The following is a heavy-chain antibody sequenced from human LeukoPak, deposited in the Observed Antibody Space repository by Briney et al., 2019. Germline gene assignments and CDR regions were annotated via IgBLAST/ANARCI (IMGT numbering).Heavy chain of an antibody. CDR3: TRGSMGGSGSYYKDYYYGMDV. V-gene: IGHV4-4*07. Sequence: KPSETLSLTCTVSGGSISSYYWTWIRQPAGKGLEWIGRILNGGSTNYNPSLKSRLTMSVDTSKNQFSLKLNSVTAADTAVYYCTRGSMGGSGSYYKDYYYGMDVWGQGTTVTVS. J-gene: IGHJ6*02. CDR1: GGSISSYY. CDR2: ILNGGST. D-gene: IGHD3-10*01.